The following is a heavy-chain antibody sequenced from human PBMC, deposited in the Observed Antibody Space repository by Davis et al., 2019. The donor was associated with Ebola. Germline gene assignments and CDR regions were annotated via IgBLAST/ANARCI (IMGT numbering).Heavy chain of an antibody. CDR2: TYYRSKWHN. CDR3: AREHPFPSGSYHPLFES. J-gene: IGHJ4*02. V-gene: IGHV6-1*01. CDR1: GDSVSSNVAA. D-gene: IGHD1-26*01. Sequence: SETLSLTCAISGDSVSSNVAAWNWIRQSPSRSLEWLGRTYYRSKWHNDYAVSVKSRITINPDTSKNQFSLQLNSVTPEDTAVYYCAREHPFPSGSYHPLFESWGQGTLVTVSS.